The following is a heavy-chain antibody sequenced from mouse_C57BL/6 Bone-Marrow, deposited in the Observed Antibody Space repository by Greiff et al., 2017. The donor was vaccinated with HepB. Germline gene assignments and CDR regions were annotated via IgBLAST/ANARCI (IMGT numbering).Heavy chain of an antibody. J-gene: IGHJ1*03. CDR1: GFSFTSYG. Sequence: VKLVESGPGLVQPSQSLSITCTVSGFSFTSYGVHWVRQSPGKGLEWLGVIWSGGSTDYNAAFISRLSISKDNSKSQVFFKMNSLQADDTAIYYCARKGGNWYFDVWGTGTTVTVSS. V-gene: IGHV2-2*01. CDR3: ARKGGNWYFDV. CDR2: IWSGGST.